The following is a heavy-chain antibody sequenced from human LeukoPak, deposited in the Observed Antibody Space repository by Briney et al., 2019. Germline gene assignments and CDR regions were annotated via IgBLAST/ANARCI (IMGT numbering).Heavy chain of an antibody. J-gene: IGHJ4*02. CDR2: IYSGGST. CDR1: GFTVSSNY. D-gene: IGHD3-3*01. CDR3: ARVVRFLEWSFDY. V-gene: IGHV3-66*02. Sequence: PGGSLRLSCAASGFTVSSNYMSWVRQAPGKGLEWVSVIYSGGSTYYADSVKGRFTISRDNSKNTLDLQMNSLRAEDTAVYYCARVVRFLEWSFDYWGQGTLVTVSS.